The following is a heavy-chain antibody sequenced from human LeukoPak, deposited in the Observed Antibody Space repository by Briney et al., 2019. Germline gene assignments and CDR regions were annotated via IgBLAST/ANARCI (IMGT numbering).Heavy chain of an antibody. Sequence: SSETLSLTCAVYGGSFSGYYWSWIRQPPGKGLEWIGEINHSGSTNYNPSLKSRVTISVDTSKSQFSLKLSSVTAADTAVYYCARLGSWFGELLYSADYWGQGTLVTVSS. CDR2: INHSGST. V-gene: IGHV4-34*01. D-gene: IGHD3-10*01. J-gene: IGHJ4*02. CDR1: GGSFSGYY. CDR3: ARLGSWFGELLYSADY.